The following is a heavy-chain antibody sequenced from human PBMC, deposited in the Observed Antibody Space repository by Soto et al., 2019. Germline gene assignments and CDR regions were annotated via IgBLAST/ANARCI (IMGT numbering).Heavy chain of an antibody. Sequence: SETLSLTCTVSGDSVGSASYYWTWIRQPPGEGLEWIGYISATGSTNYNPSLKSRLTISVDTSKNQFSLKLSSVTAADTAVYYCARDIRGYSRAFDYWGQGTLVTVSS. J-gene: IGHJ4*02. CDR3: ARDIRGYSRAFDY. D-gene: IGHD5-18*01. CDR1: GDSVGSASYY. CDR2: ISATGST. V-gene: IGHV4-61*01.